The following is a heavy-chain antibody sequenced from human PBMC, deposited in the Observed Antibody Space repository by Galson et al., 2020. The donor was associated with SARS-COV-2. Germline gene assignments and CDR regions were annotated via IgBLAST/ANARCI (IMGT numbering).Heavy chain of an antibody. CDR2: ISSSSSYI. CDR1: GFTFSSYS. V-gene: IGHV3-21*01. D-gene: IGHD5-12*01. J-gene: IGHJ6*02. CDR3: AREPVATTYYYYYDGMDV. Sequence: GGSLRLPCAASGFTFSSYSMNWVRQPPGKGLEWVSSISSSSSYIYYADSVKGRCTISRDNAKNSLYLQMNSLRAEDTAVYYCAREPVATTYYYYYDGMDVWGQGTTVTVSS.